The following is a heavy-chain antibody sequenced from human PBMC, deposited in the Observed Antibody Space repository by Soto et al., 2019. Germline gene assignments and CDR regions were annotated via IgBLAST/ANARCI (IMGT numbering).Heavy chain of an antibody. CDR2: LYDVDGS. Sequence: DVQLVESGGGLIQPGASLRLSCVAFGFTISGQKYVAWVRQAPGKGLEWVSALYDVDGSFYADSVKGRFTTTSDSSKTTVYLQMRDLRPDDTAVYYCATWHEREHAYDVWGQGTTVTVSS. CDR1: GFTISGQKY. V-gene: IGHV3-53*01. J-gene: IGHJ3*01. CDR3: ATWHEREHAYDV. D-gene: IGHD1-1*01.